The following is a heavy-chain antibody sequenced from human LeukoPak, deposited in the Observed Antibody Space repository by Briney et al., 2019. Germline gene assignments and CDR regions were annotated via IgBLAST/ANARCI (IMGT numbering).Heavy chain of an antibody. Sequence: GGSLRLPCTTSGFNFGDHAMTWVRQAPGKGLEWVGFIRSKAYRGTTEYAASVKGRFTISRDDSKSVVYLQMNSLKSEDTAVYYCSRGPIQLWVHNGVDVWGQGTTVTVSS. CDR2: IRSKAYRGTT. V-gene: IGHV3-49*04. CDR1: GFNFGDHA. D-gene: IGHD5-18*01. J-gene: IGHJ6*02. CDR3: SRGPIQLWVHNGVDV.